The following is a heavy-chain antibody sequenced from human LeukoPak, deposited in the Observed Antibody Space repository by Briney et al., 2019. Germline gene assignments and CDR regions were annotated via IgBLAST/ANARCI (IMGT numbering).Heavy chain of an antibody. CDR2: INPNSGGT. CDR1: GYTFTGYY. D-gene: IGHD1-26*01. Sequence: ASVKVSCKASGYTFTGYYIHWVRQAPGQGVEWMGWINPNSGGTSYAQKFQARVTMTSDTSISTAYMELSRLTSDDTAVYYCARERYSGSYYFDSWGQGTLVTVSS. CDR3: ARERYSGSYYFDS. V-gene: IGHV1-2*02. J-gene: IGHJ4*02.